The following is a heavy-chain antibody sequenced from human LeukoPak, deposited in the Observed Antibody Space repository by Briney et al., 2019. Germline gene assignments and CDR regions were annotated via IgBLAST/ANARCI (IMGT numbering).Heavy chain of an antibody. J-gene: IGHJ4*02. CDR3: AREGSSSGLLDY. CDR2: ISAYNGNT. V-gene: IGHV1-18*01. Sequence: ASVKVSCKASGYTFTSYGISWVRQAPGQGLEWMGWISAYNGNTNYAQRLQGRVTMTKDTFTSTAYMELRSLRSDDTAVYYCAREGSSSGLLDYWGQGTLVTVSS. D-gene: IGHD6-6*01. CDR1: GYTFTSYG.